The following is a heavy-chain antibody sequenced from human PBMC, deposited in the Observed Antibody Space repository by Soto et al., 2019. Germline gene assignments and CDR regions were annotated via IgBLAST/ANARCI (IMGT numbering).Heavy chain of an antibody. CDR2: ITSSSDTI. CDR1: GFTFSSFH. V-gene: IGHV3-48*01. Sequence: GGSLRLSCAASGFTFSSFHMNWVRQAPGRGLEWVAYITSSSDTIYYSDSVKGRFTISRDNGKNSLFLQMNSLRAEDTAVYYCAKGIEGILTGYYPSYFDYWGQGTLVTVSS. D-gene: IGHD3-9*01. CDR3: AKGIEGILTGYYPSYFDY. J-gene: IGHJ4*02.